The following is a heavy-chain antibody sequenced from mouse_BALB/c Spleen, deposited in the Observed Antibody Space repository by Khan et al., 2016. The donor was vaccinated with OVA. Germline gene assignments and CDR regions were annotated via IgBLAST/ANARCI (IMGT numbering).Heavy chain of an antibody. CDR2: IDPDNGNT. V-gene: IGHV14-1*02. CDR3: TRSIHRCFDY. D-gene: IGHD2-3*01. J-gene: IGHJ2*01. Sequence: VQLQQSGTVLVRPGALVRLSCTASGFNIKDYYIHWVKQRPDQGLEWIGWIDPDNGNTMYDPNFQGKANITADTSSNTAYLQLSSLTSEDTAGDYCTRSIHRCFDYWGQGTTLTVSS. CDR1: GFNIKDYY.